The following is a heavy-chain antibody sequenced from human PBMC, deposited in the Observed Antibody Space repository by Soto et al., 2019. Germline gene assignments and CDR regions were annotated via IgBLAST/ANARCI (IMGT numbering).Heavy chain of an antibody. CDR3: ARRPNKVATLVAADEAANWFDP. CDR2: ISSSSSTI. CDR1: GFTFSSYS. J-gene: IGHJ5*02. D-gene: IGHD5-12*01. V-gene: IGHV3-48*02. Sequence: VGSLRLSCAASGFTFSSYSMNWVRQAPGKGLEWVSYISSSSSTIYYADSVKGRFTISRDNAKNSLYLQMNSLRDEDTAVYYCARRPNKVATLVAADEAANWFDPWGQGTLVTVSS.